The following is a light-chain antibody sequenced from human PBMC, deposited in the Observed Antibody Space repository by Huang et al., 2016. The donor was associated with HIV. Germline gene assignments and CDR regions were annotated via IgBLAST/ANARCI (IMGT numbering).Light chain of an antibody. CDR3: QQYSTSPWT. CDR2: GSS. V-gene: IGKV3-20*01. CDR1: HNVTDDY. J-gene: IGKJ1*01. Sequence: EIVLTQSPDTLSLSPGERGALSCRASHNVTDDYLAWYQHKSGQAPRLLSYGSSGRATATPARFSGSGSGTDFSLTIDTVKPEDFASYYCQQYSTSPWTFGPGTKLEIK.